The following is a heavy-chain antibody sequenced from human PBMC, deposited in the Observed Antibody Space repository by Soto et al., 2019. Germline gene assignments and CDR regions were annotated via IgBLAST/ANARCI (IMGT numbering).Heavy chain of an antibody. CDR3: ARGWGTTVVTLDAFDI. CDR1: GFTFSTYH. CDR2: ISSGATYR. J-gene: IGHJ3*02. Sequence: XGSLLLTCSAPGFTFSTYHLNWVRQAPGKGLEWVSSISSGATYRYYPDSVKGRFTVSRDNPNNSLYLQMNSLRGEDTAVYYCARGWGTTVVTLDAFDIWGQGKMVTGS. V-gene: IGHV3-21*01. D-gene: IGHD2-21*02.